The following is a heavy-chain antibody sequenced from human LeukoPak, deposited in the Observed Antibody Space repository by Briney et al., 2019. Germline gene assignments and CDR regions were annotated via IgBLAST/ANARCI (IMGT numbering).Heavy chain of an antibody. CDR2: IYYSGST. V-gene: IGHV4-31*11. Sequence: SETLSLTCDVSGGSIRSGGYYWSWIRQHPGKGLEWIGYIYYSGSTYYNPSLKSRVTISVDTSKSQFSLKLSSVTAADTAVYYCAREVGLATFDYWGQGTLVTVSS. D-gene: IGHD1-1*01. CDR3: AREVGLATFDY. CDR1: GGSIRSGGYY. J-gene: IGHJ4*02.